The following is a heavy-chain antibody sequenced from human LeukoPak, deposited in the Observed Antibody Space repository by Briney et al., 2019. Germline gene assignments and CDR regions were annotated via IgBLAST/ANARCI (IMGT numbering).Heavy chain of an antibody. V-gene: IGHV3-11*06. Sequence: GGSLRLSCAASGFTFSDYYMSWIRQAPGKGLEWVSYISSSRSDTKYADSVKGRFTISRDNAKNSLYLQMNSLRAEDTAVYYCARDLPYYYGSGSYEAEYWGQGTLVTVSS. CDR3: ARDLPYYYGSGSYEAEY. J-gene: IGHJ4*02. D-gene: IGHD3-10*01. CDR1: GFTFSDYY. CDR2: ISSSRSDT.